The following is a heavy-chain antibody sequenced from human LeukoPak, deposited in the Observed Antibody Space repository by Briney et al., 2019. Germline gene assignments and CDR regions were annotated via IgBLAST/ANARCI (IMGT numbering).Heavy chain of an antibody. CDR2: INPNSGGT. CDR1: GYTFTGYY. D-gene: IGHD3-10*01. J-gene: IGHJ4*02. Sequence: ASVKVSCKASGYTFTGYYMYWVRQAPGQGLEWMGWINPNSGGTNYAQKFQGRVTITRDTSKNQVVLTMTNMDPVDTATYYCAHGRITMVRGVISQPFDYWGQGTLVTVSS. CDR3: AHGRITMVRGVISQPFDY. V-gene: IGHV1-2*02.